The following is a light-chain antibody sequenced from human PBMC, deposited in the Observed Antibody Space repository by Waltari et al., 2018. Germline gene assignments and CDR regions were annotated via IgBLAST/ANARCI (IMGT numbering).Light chain of an antibody. J-gene: IGKJ2*01. Sequence: ELVMTQPPATLSVSPGERATLSCRASQSIRSNLAWYRQKPGQAPRLLIYGASFRATGIPARFSGSGSGTEFTLTISSLQSEDFAIYYCQQYDNWPPITFGQGTKLEMK. CDR1: QSIRSN. CDR2: GAS. V-gene: IGKV3-15*01. CDR3: QQYDNWPPIT.